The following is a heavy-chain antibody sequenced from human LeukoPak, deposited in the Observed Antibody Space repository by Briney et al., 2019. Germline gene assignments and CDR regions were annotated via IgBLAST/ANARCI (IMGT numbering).Heavy chain of an antibody. CDR2: IKQDGREK. Sequence: VASXLTFSSQWMTWVRQSPGKGLEWLASIKQDGREKKYVDSVKGGFTISRDNAKNSLYLQMNTLRAEDTAVYYCARXSSXEXXXXXRYWGQGTLVTVSS. CDR3: ARXSSXEXXXXXRY. D-gene: IGHD3-10*01. CDR1: XLTFSSQW. V-gene: IGHV3-7*01. J-gene: IGHJ4*02.